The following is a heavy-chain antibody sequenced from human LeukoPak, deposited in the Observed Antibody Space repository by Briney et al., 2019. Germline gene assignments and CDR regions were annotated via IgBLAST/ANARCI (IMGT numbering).Heavy chain of an antibody. J-gene: IGHJ4*02. CDR2: INHSGST. V-gene: IGHV4-34*01. Sequence: SETLSLTCAVYGGPFSGYYWSWIRQPPGKGLEWIGEINHSGSTNYNPSLKSRVTISVDTSKNQFSLKLSSVTAADTAVYYCARGPPALYYDSSGYYSASNDYWGQGTLVTVSS. D-gene: IGHD3-22*01. CDR3: ARGPPALYYDSSGYYSASNDY. CDR1: GGPFSGYY.